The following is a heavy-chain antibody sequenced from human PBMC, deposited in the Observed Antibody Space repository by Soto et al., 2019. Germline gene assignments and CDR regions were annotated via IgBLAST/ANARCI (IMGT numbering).Heavy chain of an antibody. CDR1: GGTFSSYA. V-gene: IGHV1-69*13. Sequence: SVKVSCKASGGTFSSYAISWVRQAPGQGLEWMGGIIPIFGTANYAQKFQGRVTITADESTSTAYMELSSLRSEDTAVYYCARDGVGITGTHLWFDSWGQGTLGTVS. CDR2: IIPIFGTA. CDR3: ARDGVGITGTHLWFDS. D-gene: IGHD1-7*01. J-gene: IGHJ5*01.